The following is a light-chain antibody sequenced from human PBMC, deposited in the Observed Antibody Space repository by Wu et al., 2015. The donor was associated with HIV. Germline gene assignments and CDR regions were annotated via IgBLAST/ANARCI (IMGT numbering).Light chain of an antibody. CDR2: AAS. Sequence: DIQMTQSPSSLSASVGDRVTITCRASQSISRYLNWYQQKPGKAPKLLIYAASSLQSGVPSRFSGSGSGTEFTLTISNLQPEDFATYYCQQYNNYFTFGPGTKVD. CDR3: QQYNNYFT. J-gene: IGKJ3*01. CDR1: QSISRY. V-gene: IGKV1-39*01.